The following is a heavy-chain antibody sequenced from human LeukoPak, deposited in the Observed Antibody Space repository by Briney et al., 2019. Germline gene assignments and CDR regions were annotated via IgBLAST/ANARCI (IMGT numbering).Heavy chain of an antibody. CDR2: INPNSGGT. V-gene: IGHV1-2*02. Sequence: GASVKVSCKASGYTFTGYYMHWVRQAPGQGPEWMGWINPNSGGTNYAQKFQGRVTMTRDTSISTAYMELSRLRSDDTAVYYCARVRYYYGSGSYYYFDYWGQGTLVTVSS. D-gene: IGHD3-10*01. J-gene: IGHJ4*02. CDR1: GYTFTGYY. CDR3: ARVRYYYGSGSYYYFDY.